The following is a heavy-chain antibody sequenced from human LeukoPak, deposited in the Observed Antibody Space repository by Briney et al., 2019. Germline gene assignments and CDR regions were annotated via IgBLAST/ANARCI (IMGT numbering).Heavy chain of an antibody. D-gene: IGHD4-17*01. CDR1: GFTFSSYA. V-gene: IGHV3-23*01. CDR3: VIAGGTGYYGDFDY. J-gene: IGHJ4*02. CDR2: ISGSGGST. Sequence: AGSLRLSCAASGFTFSSYAMSWVRQAPGKGLDWVSAISGSGGSTYYSDSVKGRFTISRDNSKTTLYLQMNSLRAEDTAVYYCVIAGGTGYYGDFDYWGQGTLVTVSS.